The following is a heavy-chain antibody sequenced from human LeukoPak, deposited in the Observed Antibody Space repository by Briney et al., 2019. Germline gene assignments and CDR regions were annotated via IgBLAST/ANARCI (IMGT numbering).Heavy chain of an antibody. V-gene: IGHV7-4-1*02. CDR2: INTNTGNP. CDR1: GYTFTSYA. D-gene: IGHD3-3*01. Sequence: EASVKVSCKASGYTFTSYAMNWVRQAPGPGLEWMGWINTNTGNPTYAQGFTGRFVFSLDTSVSTAYLQISSLKAEDTAVYYCARDLSYYDFWSSYRLFDYWGQGTLVTVSS. J-gene: IGHJ4*02. CDR3: ARDLSYYDFWSSYRLFDY.